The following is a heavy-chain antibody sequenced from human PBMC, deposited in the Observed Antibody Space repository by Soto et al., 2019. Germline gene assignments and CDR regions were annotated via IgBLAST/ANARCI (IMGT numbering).Heavy chain of an antibody. CDR2: IYYSGST. CDR3: ARGPETAMEPYYFDY. J-gene: IGHJ4*02. V-gene: IGHV4-39*07. Sequence: PSDTLSLTCTVSGGSITSSSYYGGWIRQPPGKGLEWIGNIYYSGSTYYNPSLKSRVTISVDRSKNQFSLKLSSVTAADTAVYYCARGPETAMEPYYFDYWGQGTLVTVSS. D-gene: IGHD5-18*01. CDR1: GGSITSSSYY.